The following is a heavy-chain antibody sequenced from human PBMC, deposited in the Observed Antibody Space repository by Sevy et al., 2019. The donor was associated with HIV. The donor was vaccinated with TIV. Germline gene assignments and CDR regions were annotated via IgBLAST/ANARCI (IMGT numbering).Heavy chain of an antibody. J-gene: IGHJ4*02. Sequence: GGSLRLSCAASGLTFSSYGMHWVRQAPGKGLEWVAVISYDGSNKYYADSVKGRFTISRDNSKNTLYLQMNSLRAEDTAVYYCAEDLSYYGSGSFFDYWGQGTLVTVSS. CDR3: AEDLSYYGSGSFFDY. CDR2: ISYDGSNK. V-gene: IGHV3-30*18. D-gene: IGHD3-10*01. CDR1: GLTFSSYG.